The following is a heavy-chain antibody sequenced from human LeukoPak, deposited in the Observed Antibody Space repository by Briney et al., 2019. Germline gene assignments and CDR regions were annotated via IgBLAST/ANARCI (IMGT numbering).Heavy chain of an antibody. CDR1: GFTFSSYA. V-gene: IGHV3-23*01. CDR3: AKGNTDIGYYYYMDV. D-gene: IGHD2-2*02. CDR2: ISGSGGST. J-gene: IGHJ6*03. Sequence: GGSLRLSCAASGFTFSSYAMSWVRQAPGKGLEWVSAISGSGGSTYYADSVKGRFTISRDNSKNTLYLQMNSLRAEDTAVYYCAKGNTDIGYYYYMDVWGKGTTVTVSS.